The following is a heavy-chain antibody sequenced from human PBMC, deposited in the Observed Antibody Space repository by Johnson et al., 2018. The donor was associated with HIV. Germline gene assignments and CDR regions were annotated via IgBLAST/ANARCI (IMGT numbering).Heavy chain of an antibody. J-gene: IGHJ3*02. D-gene: IGHD2-15*01. Sequence: QVQLVESGGGLVQPGRSLRLSCAASGFTFSSYAMHWVRQAPGKGLEWVAVISYDGSNKYYADSVKGRFTISRDNSKNTLYLQMNSLRAEDTAVYYCARDTSPRVVVVVVAATPMGDAFDIWGQGTMVTVSS. CDR3: ARDTSPRVVVVVVAATPMGDAFDI. V-gene: IGHV3-30*04. CDR2: ISYDGSNK. CDR1: GFTFSSYA.